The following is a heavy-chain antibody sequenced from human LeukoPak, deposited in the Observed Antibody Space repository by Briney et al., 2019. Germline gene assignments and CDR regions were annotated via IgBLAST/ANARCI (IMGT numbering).Heavy chain of an antibody. V-gene: IGHV3-7*01. J-gene: IGHJ6*03. Sequence: GGSLRLSCAASGFTFSSYWMSWVRQAPGKGLEWVANIKQDGSEKYYVDSVKGRFTISRDNAKNSLYLQMNSLRAEDTAAYYCARETRTYYYYMDVWGKGTTVTVSS. CDR2: IKQDGSEK. CDR1: GFTFSSYW. D-gene: IGHD1-14*01. CDR3: ARETRTYYYYMDV.